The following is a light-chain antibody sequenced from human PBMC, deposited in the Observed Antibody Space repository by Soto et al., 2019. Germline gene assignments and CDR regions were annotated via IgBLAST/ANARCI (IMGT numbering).Light chain of an antibody. CDR2: AAS. CDR3: QQLHGYPIT. J-gene: IGKJ5*01. CDR1: QGIISY. V-gene: IGKV1-9*01. Sequence: IQLTQSPSSVSASVGARVTITCRTCQGIISYLSSYQQKPGKAPKRLIYAASNFQSGVPSSFSGSRSGTHFTLTTSSLQPEDFATYYCQQLHGYPITFGQGTRLEIK.